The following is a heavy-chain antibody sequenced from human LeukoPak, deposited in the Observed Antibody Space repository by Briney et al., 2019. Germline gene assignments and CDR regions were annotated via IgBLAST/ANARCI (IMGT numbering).Heavy chain of an antibody. CDR1: GGSISSGSYY. CDR2: IYTSGNT. V-gene: IGHV4-61*02. CDR3: AREYSAFDY. J-gene: IGHJ4*02. Sequence: SETLSLTCTVSGGSISSGSYYWSWIRQPAGKGLEWIGRIYTSGNTNYNPSLRSRVIISVDTSKNQFSLRLSSVTAADTAVYYCAREYSAFDYWGQGALVTVSS. D-gene: IGHD5-18*01.